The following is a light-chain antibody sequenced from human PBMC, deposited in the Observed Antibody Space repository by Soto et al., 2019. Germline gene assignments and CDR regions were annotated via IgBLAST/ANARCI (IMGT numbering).Light chain of an antibody. V-gene: IGKV3-11*01. CDR1: PSVSSS. Sequence: SPATRATLSCRARPSVSSSIAWYQQQPGQAPRRLLYVASNTATAITATFSGGGSGTDFALTIANLEPEDFAIYYCQQRSNWPPITFGQGTKVDIK. CDR3: QQRSNWPPIT. J-gene: IGKJ1*01. CDR2: VAS.